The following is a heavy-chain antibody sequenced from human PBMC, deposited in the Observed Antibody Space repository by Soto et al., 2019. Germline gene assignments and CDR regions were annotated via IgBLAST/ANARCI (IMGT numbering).Heavy chain of an antibody. J-gene: IGHJ4*02. V-gene: IGHV3-7*05. D-gene: IGHD6-19*01. Sequence: PGGSLRLSCAASGFTFSNHWMTWVRQAPGKGLEWVASVNPDGSAIYYVDSVKGRFTISRDNAENSLFLQLNSLRAEDTAMYYCARDTGISDGWYYFDYWGQGTLVTVS. CDR1: GFTFSNHW. CDR2: VNPDGSAI. CDR3: ARDTGISDGWYYFDY.